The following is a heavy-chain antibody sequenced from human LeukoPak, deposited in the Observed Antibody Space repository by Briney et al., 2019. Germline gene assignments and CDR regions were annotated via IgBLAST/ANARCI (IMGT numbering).Heavy chain of an antibody. Sequence: PSETLSLTCTVSGGSISSGSYYWGWIRQPPGKGLEWIGSIYYSGSTYYNPSLKSRVTISVDTSKNQFSLKLSSVTAADTAVYYCAREALVRTTGPDYWGQGTLVTVSS. V-gene: IGHV4-39*07. CDR1: GGSISSGSYY. J-gene: IGHJ4*02. CDR3: AREALVRTTGPDY. CDR2: IYYSGST. D-gene: IGHD3-3*02.